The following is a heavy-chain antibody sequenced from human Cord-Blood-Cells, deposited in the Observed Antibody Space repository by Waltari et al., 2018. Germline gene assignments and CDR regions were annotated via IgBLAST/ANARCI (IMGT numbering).Heavy chain of an antibody. CDR1: GGSFSCYY. CDR2: INHSGNT. J-gene: IGHJ4*02. D-gene: IGHD3-3*01. Sequence: QVQLQQWGAGLLKPSETLSLTCAVYGGSFSCYYWSWIRQPPGKGLEWIGEINHSGNTNYNPSLKSRVTISVDTSKNQFSLKLSSVTAADTAVYYCARGWFGVVDYWGQGTLVTVYS. CDR3: ARGWFGVVDY. V-gene: IGHV4-34*01.